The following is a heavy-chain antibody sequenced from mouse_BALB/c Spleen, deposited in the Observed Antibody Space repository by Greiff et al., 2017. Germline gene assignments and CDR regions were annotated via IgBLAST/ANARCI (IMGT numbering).Heavy chain of an antibody. Sequence: EVQVVESGPELVKPGASVKISCKASGYSFTGYFMNWVKQSHGKSLEWIGRINPYNGDTFYNQKFKGKATLTVDKSSSTAHMELLSLTSEDSAVYYCALYASKGSYYFDYWGQGTTLTVSS. CDR2: INPYNGDT. J-gene: IGHJ2*01. V-gene: IGHV1-37*01. D-gene: IGHD1-1*01. CDR1: GYSFTGYF. CDR3: ALYASKGSYYFDY.